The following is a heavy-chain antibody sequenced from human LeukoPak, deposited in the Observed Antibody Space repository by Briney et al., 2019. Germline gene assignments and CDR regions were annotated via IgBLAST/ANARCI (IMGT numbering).Heavy chain of an antibody. V-gene: IGHV3-48*03. CDR1: GFTFSSYG. Sequence: GGSLRLSCAASGFTFSSYGMNWVRQAPGKGLEWVSYIDSDGTTIYYADSVKGRFTISRDNAKNSLYLHMNSLRAEDTAVYYCARDGGWGLYFDYWGQGTLVTVSS. J-gene: IGHJ4*02. CDR3: ARDGGWGLYFDY. D-gene: IGHD6-19*01. CDR2: IDSDGTTI.